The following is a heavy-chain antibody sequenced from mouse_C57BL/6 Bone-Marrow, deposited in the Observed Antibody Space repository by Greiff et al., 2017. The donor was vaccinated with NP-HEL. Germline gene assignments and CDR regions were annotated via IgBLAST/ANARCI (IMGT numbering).Heavy chain of an antibody. D-gene: IGHD3-3*01. V-gene: IGHV3-6*01. CDR3: ARDQGWDFDY. J-gene: IGHJ2*01. CDR2: ISYDGSN. Sequence: EVQLQQSGPGLVKPSQSLSLTCSVTGYSITSGYYWNWIRQFPGNKLEWMGYISYDGSNNYNPSLKNRISITRDTSKNQFFLKLNSVTTEDTATYYCARDQGWDFDYWGQGTTLTVSS. CDR1: GYSITSGYY.